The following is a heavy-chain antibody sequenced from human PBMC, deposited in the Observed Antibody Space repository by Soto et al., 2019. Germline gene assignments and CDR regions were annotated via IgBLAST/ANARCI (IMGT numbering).Heavy chain of an antibody. J-gene: IGHJ6*03. D-gene: IGHD3-10*01. Sequence: ASVKVSCKASGYTFTSYYMHWVRQAPGQGLEWMGIINPSGGSTSYAQKFQGRVTMTRDTSTSTVYMELSSLRSEDTAVYYSGSTNYNPSLKSRVTISVDTSKNQFSLKLSSVTAADTAVYYCARHKYCSSTSCSPDTRDYYYYYMDVWGKGTTVTVSS. CDR3: GSTNYNPSLKSRVTISVDTSKNQFSLKLSSVTAADTAVYYCARHKYCSSTSCSPDTRDYYYYYMDV. CDR2: INPSGGST. CDR1: GYTFTSYY. V-gene: IGHV1-46*01.